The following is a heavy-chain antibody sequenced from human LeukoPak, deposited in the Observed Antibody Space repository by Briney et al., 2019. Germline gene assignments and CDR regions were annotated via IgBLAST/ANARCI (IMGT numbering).Heavy chain of an antibody. J-gene: IGHJ6*03. CDR1: EFSVGSNY. V-gene: IGHV3-66*01. D-gene: IGHD3-22*01. CDR2: IYSGGST. Sequence: GGSLRLSCAASEFSVGSNYMTWVRQAPGKGLEWVSLIYSGGSTYYADSVKGRFTISRDNSKNTLYLQMNSLRAEDTAVYYCAKLGGSGYYYFVGVDYYYMDVWGKGTTVTISS. CDR3: AKLGGSGYYYFVGVDYYYMDV.